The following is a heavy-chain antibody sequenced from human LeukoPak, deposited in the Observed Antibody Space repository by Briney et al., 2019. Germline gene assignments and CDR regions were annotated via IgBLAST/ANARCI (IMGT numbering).Heavy chain of an antibody. CDR1: GFTFSSYS. J-gene: IGHJ5*02. CDR2: ISHDGGSE. D-gene: IGHD6-19*01. V-gene: IGHV3-30*18. Sequence: GGSLRLSCAASGFTFSSYSMNWVRQAPDKGLEWVAMISHDGGSEHYGDSVKGRFTISRDISKNTLYLHMSSLRVEDTAVYYCAKDWGSSGWYNWFDPWGQGTLVTVSS. CDR3: AKDWGSSGWYNWFDP.